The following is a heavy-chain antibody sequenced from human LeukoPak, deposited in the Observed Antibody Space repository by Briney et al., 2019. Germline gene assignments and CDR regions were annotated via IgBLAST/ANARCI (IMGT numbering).Heavy chain of an antibody. D-gene: IGHD3-10*01. CDR2: IIPILGIA. CDR1: GGTFSSYA. Sequence: SVKVSCKASGGTFSSYAISWVRQAPGQGLEWMGRIIPILGIANYAQKFRGRVTITADKSTSTAYMELSSLRSEDTAVYYCARDGRFGELIRWSFDIWGQGTMVTVSS. J-gene: IGHJ3*02. CDR3: ARDGRFGELIRWSFDI. V-gene: IGHV1-69*04.